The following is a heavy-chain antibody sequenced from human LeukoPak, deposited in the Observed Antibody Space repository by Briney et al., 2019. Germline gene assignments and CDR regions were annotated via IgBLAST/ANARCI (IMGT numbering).Heavy chain of an antibody. CDR1: GLYVDSPA. CDR2: ISYTGGNE. CDR3: AREGGDLGAFDV. D-gene: IGHD3-10*01. J-gene: IGHJ3*01. Sequence: GGSLRLSCAASGLYVDSPAMHWVRQAPGKRLESVSFISYTGGNEYYADPVKGRFTISRDNSKNTLYLQINSLRREDMAVYLCAREGGDLGAFDVWGQGTVVTVSS. V-gene: IGHV3-30*04.